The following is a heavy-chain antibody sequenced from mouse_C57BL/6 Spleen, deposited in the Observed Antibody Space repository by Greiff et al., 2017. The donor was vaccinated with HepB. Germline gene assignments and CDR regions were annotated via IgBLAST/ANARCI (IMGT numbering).Heavy chain of an antibody. Sequence: QVQLKESGPELVKPGASVKLSCKASGYTFTSYDINWVKQRPGQGLEWIGWIYPRDGSTKYNEKFKGKATLTVDTSSSTAYMELHSLTSEDSAVYFCARILLVTTGAFDVWGTGTTITVSS. V-gene: IGHV1-85*01. D-gene: IGHD2-2*01. CDR2: IYPRDGST. CDR3: ARILLVTTGAFDV. J-gene: IGHJ1*03. CDR1: GYTFTSYD.